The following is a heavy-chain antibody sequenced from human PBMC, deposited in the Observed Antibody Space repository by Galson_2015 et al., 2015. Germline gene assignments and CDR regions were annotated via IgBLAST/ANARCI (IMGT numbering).Heavy chain of an antibody. CDR3: ARDPHCSSTSCYGFWFDP. J-gene: IGHJ5*02. CDR1: GFTFSSYG. CDR2: ISYDGSNK. D-gene: IGHD2-2*01. Sequence: SLRLSCAASGFTFSSYGMHWVRQAPGKGLEWVAVISYDGSNKYYADSVKGRFTISRDNSKNTLYLQMNSLRAEDTAVYYCARDPHCSSTSCYGFWFDPWGQGTLVTVSS. V-gene: IGHV3-30*03.